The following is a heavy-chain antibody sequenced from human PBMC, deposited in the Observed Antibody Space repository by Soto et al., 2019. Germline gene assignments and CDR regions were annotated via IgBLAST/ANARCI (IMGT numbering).Heavy chain of an antibody. Sequence: GGSLILSCAASGFTFSSYGMHWVRQAPGKGLEWVAVIWYDGSNKYYADSVKGRFTISRDNSKNTLYLQMNSLRAEDTAVYYCARDAYSSGWDGVVGYSYSGMDGWGNGNTVTV. J-gene: IGHJ6*04. V-gene: IGHV3-33*01. CDR3: ARDAYSSGWDGVVGYSYSGMDG. D-gene: IGHD6-19*01. CDR2: IWYDGSNK. CDR1: GFTFSSYG.